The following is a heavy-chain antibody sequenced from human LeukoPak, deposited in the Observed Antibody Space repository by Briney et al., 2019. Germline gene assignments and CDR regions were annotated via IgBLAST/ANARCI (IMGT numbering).Heavy chain of an antibody. CDR1: GGSISSYY. V-gene: IGHV4-59*01. Sequence: SETLSLTCTVSGGSISSYYWSWVRQPPGKGLEWIGYIYYSGSTNYNPSLKSRVTISVDTSKNQFSLKLSSVTAADTAVYYCARDMRGMDVWGQGTTVTVSS. CDR3: ARDMRGMDV. CDR2: IYYSGST. J-gene: IGHJ6*02. D-gene: IGHD2-2*01.